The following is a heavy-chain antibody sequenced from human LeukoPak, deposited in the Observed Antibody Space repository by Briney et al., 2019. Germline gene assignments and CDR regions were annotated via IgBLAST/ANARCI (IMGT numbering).Heavy chain of an antibody. J-gene: IGHJ3*02. CDR3: ARAEVGSYYYDSWAFDI. CDR1: GYTFTGYY. CDR2: INPNSGGT. D-gene: IGHD3-22*01. Sequence: ASVKASCKASGYTFTGYYMHWVRQAPGQGLEWMGWINPNSGGTNYAQKFQGRVTMTRDTSISTAYMELSRLRSDDTAVYYCARAEVGSYYYDSWAFDIWGQGTMVTVSS. V-gene: IGHV1-2*02.